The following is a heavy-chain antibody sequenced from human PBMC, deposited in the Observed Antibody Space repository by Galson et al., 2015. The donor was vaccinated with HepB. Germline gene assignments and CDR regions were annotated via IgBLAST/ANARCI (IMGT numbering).Heavy chain of an antibody. J-gene: IGHJ6*02. CDR1: GYTFTSYG. CDR3: ARDLSVKQYYYGSSRNRTPYYGMDV. V-gene: IGHV1-18*01. D-gene: IGHD3-10*01. CDR2: ISAYNGNT. Sequence: SVKVSCKASGYTFTSYGISWVRQAPGQGLEWMGWISAYNGNTNYAQKLQGRVTMTTDTSTSTAYMELRSLRSDDTAVYYCARDLSVKQYYYGSSRNRTPYYGMDVWGQGTTVTVSS.